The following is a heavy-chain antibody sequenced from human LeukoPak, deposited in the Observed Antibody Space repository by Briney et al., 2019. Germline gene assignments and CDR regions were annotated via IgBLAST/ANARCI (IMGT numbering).Heavy chain of an antibody. V-gene: IGHV3-74*01. CDR3: TRAYDSGTYSSFDY. D-gene: IGHD3-10*01. Sequence: GGSLRLSCAASGFTFSYYWMHWVRQAPGKGLVWVSCINTDGSGTTYADSVKGRFTISRDNAKNTLYLQMNGLRAEDTAVYYCTRAYDSGTYSSFDYWGQGTLVTVTS. J-gene: IGHJ4*02. CDR1: GFTFSYYW. CDR2: INTDGSGT.